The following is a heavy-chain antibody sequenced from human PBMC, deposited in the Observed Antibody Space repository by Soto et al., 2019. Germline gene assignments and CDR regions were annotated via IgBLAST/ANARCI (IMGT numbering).Heavy chain of an antibody. CDR1: DGSISSPHDY. D-gene: IGHD3-9*01. CDR3: ARRRYFDWLSNYGMDV. CDR2: IYYSGST. V-gene: IGHV4-39*01. Sequence: PSETLSLTCTVSDGSISSPHDYWAWIRQSPGRGLGWIASIYYSGSTYYNPSLKSRVTISVDTSKNQFSLKLSSVTAADTAVYYCARRRYFDWLSNYGMDVWGQGTTVTVSS. J-gene: IGHJ6*02.